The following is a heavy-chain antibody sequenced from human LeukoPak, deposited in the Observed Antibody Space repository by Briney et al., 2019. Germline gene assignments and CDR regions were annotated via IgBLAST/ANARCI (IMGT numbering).Heavy chain of an antibody. V-gene: IGHV4-59*01. J-gene: IGHJ5*02. D-gene: IGHD2/OR15-2a*01. Sequence: PSETLSLTYTVSGGSISSYYWSWIRQPPGKGLEWIGYIYYSGSTNYNPSLKSRVTISVDTSKNQFSLKLSSVTAADTAVYYCARSDFNWFDPWGQGTLVTVSS. CDR2: IYYSGST. CDR3: ARSDFNWFDP. CDR1: GGSISSYY.